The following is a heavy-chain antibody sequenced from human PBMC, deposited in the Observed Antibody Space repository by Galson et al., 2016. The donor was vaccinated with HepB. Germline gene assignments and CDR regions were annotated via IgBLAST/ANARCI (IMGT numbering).Heavy chain of an antibody. CDR1: GFTFSTYW. V-gene: IGHV3-7*01. D-gene: IGHD1-26*01. CDR2: IKQDGGGK. Sequence: SLRLSCAASGFTFSTYWMTWVRQAPGKGLEWVANIKQDGGGKYYVDSVKGRFTNSRDNAEKSLYLQMNSLRAEDTAVYYCAKMSESLTYYYGMDVWGQGTTVTVSS. J-gene: IGHJ6*02. CDR3: AKMSESLTYYYGMDV.